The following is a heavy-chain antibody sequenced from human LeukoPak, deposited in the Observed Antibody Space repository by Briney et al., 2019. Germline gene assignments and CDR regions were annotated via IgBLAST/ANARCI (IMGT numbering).Heavy chain of an antibody. CDR1: GFTFSSYA. J-gene: IGHJ3*01. CDR3: AKAYYDILTGYYS. Sequence: GGSLRLSCAASGFTFSSYAMSWVRQAPGKGLEWVSDISGSGGSTYYADSVKGRFTISGDNSKNTLYLQMNSLRAEDTAVYYCAKAYYDILTGYYSWGQGTMVTVSS. CDR2: ISGSGGST. D-gene: IGHD3-9*01. V-gene: IGHV3-23*01.